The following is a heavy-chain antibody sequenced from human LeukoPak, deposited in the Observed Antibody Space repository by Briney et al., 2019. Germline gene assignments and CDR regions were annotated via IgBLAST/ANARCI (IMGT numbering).Heavy chain of an antibody. CDR1: GFIFSSYN. Sequence: GGSLRLSCAASGFIFSSYNMVWVRQAPGKGLEPVSSISASDGRTYYADSVKGRFTISRDNAKNTMFLQLNSLRPEDTAVYFCGRGGDGIDNWGQGTTVIVSS. CDR2: ISASDGRT. D-gene: IGHD2-21*01. V-gene: IGHV3-23*01. J-gene: IGHJ3*02. CDR3: GRGGDGIDN.